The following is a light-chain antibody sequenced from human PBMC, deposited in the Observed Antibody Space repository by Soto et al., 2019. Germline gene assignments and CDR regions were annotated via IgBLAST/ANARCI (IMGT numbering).Light chain of an antibody. CDR2: AAS. Sequence: DIQITQSPSSLSACIGDRVPITCRASQSISTYLNWYHQKPGKAPDLLIYAASSLKSGVPSRFSGSGSGTHFTLTITGLKPADFATYYCQQNYSIPITFGQGTRLEIK. J-gene: IGKJ5*01. CDR3: QQNYSIPIT. V-gene: IGKV1-39*01. CDR1: QSISTY.